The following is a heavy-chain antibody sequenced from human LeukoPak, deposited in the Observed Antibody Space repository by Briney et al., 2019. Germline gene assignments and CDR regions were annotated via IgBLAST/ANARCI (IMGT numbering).Heavy chain of an antibody. Sequence: SETLSLTCTVSGGSISSYYWSWIRQPAGKGLEWIGRIYTSGSTNYNPSLKSRVTMSVDTSMNQFSLKLSSVTAADTAVYYCARYYYDSSGYYYFDYWGQGTLVTVSS. CDR3: ARYYYDSSGYYYFDY. J-gene: IGHJ4*02. D-gene: IGHD3-22*01. CDR2: IYTSGST. V-gene: IGHV4-4*07. CDR1: GGSISSYY.